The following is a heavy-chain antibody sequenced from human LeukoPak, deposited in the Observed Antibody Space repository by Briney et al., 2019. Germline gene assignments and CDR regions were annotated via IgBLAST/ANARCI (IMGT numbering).Heavy chain of an antibody. CDR1: GYTFGNYY. CDR2: SDPSGDST. D-gene: IGHD3-22*01. Sequence: ASVKVSCKAFGYTFGNYYIHWVRKTPGQGLEWMGISDPSGDSTGYALKFQGRVTMTRGTSTNTVYMELSSLRSDDTAIYYCARGEGLQMIVVPFDIWGQGTMVTVSS. J-gene: IGHJ3*02. V-gene: IGHV1-46*01. CDR3: ARGEGLQMIVVPFDI.